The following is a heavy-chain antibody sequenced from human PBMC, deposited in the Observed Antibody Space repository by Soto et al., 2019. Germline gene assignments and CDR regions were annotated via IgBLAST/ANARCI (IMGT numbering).Heavy chain of an antibody. J-gene: IGHJ4*02. CDR2: ISYDGSNK. CDR1: GFTFSSYA. V-gene: IGHV3-30-3*01. CDR3: ARDRSPKWSPPPSYFDC. Sequence: QVQLVESGGGVVQPGRSLRLSCAASGFTFSSYAMHWVRQAPGKGLEWVAVISYDGSNKYYADSVKGRFTISRDNSKNTLYLHMHDLRAEDTAVYYCARDRSPKWSPPPSYFDCWGQGTLVTVSS. D-gene: IGHD2-15*01.